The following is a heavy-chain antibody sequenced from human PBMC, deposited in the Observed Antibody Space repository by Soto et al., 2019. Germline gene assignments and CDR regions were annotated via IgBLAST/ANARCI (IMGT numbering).Heavy chain of an antibody. J-gene: IGHJ4*02. CDR3: ARARQDTVTPHESRFDY. CDR2: IYYSGST. V-gene: IGHV4-31*03. Sequence: QVQLQESGPGLVKPSQTLSLTCTVSGGSISSGGYYWSWIRQHPGKGLEWIGYIYYSGSTYYNQSLKSRVTISVDTSKNQFSLKLSSVTAADTAVYYCARARQDTVTPHESRFDYWGQGTLVTVSS. D-gene: IGHD4-17*01. CDR1: GGSISSGGYY.